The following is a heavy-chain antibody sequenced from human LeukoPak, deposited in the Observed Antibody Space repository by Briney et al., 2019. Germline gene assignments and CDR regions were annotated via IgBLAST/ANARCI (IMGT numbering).Heavy chain of an antibody. CDR1: GYTFTNYG. CDR2: INVYNGNT. CDR3: ARGLVVPAAMGEFDY. V-gene: IGHV1-18*01. Sequence: WASVKVSCKASGYTFTNYGISWVRQAPGQGLEWMGCINVYNGNTNYAQKFQGRITMSRDTSTSTAYMELRSLKSDDTAVYYCARGLVVPAAMGEFDYWGQGTLIAVSS. J-gene: IGHJ4*02. D-gene: IGHD2-2*01.